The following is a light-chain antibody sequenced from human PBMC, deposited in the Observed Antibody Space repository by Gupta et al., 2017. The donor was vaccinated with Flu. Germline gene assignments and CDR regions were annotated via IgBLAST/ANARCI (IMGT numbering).Light chain of an antibody. CDR1: QDISNY. V-gene: IGKV1-33*01. CDR3: QQYDNLPIT. Sequence: DIKMTTPSSSMFASAGDRVTITCQASQDISNYLNWYQQKPGKAPKLLIYDASNLETGVPSRFSGSGSGTDFTFTISSLQPEDIATYYCQQYDNLPITFGQGTRLEIK. CDR2: DAS. J-gene: IGKJ5*01.